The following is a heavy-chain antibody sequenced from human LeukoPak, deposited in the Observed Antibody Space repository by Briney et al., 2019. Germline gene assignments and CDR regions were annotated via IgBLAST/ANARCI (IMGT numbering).Heavy chain of an antibody. CDR3: ARVGSHTPCAFDI. J-gene: IGHJ3*02. CDR1: GGTFSSYA. CDR2: IIPIFGTA. D-gene: IGHD6-6*01. V-gene: IGHV1-69*01. Sequence: SVKVSCKASGGTFSSYAIGWVRQAPGQGLEWMGGIIPIFGTANYAQKFQGRVAITADESTSTAYMELSSLRSEDTAVYYCARVGSHTPCAFDIWGQGTMVTVSS.